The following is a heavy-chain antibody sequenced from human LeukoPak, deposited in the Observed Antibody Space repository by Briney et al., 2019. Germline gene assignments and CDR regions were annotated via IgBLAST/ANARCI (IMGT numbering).Heavy chain of an antibody. CDR3: AGGLRYFPNWFDP. V-gene: IGHV3-30-3*01. CDR2: ISYDGSNK. D-gene: IGHD3-9*01. CDR1: GFTFSSYA. J-gene: IGHJ5*02. Sequence: QPGGSLRLSCAASGFTFSSYAMHWVRQAPGKGLEWVAVISYDGSNKYYADSVKGRFTISRDNSKNTLYLQMNSLRAEDTAVYYCAGGLRYFPNWFDPWGQGTLVTVSS.